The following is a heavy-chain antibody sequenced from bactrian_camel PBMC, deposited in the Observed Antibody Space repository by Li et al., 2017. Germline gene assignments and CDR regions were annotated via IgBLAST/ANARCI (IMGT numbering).Heavy chain of an antibody. CDR1: GFTYNTYK. D-gene: IGHD4*01. Sequence: VQLVESGGGSVQAGGSLRLSCVASGFTYNTYKMGWFRQAPGKEREGVAGITRNGRTTYADAVKGRFTISRDNAKNTLYLQMDNLKPEDTASYYCAAAHGVDMGWVVTIPDAHTLVTYYSDYYKVGQGTQVTVS. CDR2: ITRNGRT. V-gene: IGHV3S53*01. J-gene: IGHJ4*01.